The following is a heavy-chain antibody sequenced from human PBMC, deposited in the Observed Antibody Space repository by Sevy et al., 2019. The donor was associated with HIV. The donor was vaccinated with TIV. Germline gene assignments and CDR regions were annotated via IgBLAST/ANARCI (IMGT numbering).Heavy chain of an antibody. Sequence: GGSLRLSCAASGFTFSNYGMHWVRQAPGKGLEWVAFIRYDESNKHYADSVKGRFTISRDNSKNTLYLQMNSLRAEDTAVYYCANDLGSSSWPFDYWGQGTLVTVSS. V-gene: IGHV3-30*02. CDR1: GFTFSNYG. CDR2: IRYDESNK. J-gene: IGHJ4*02. D-gene: IGHD6-13*01. CDR3: ANDLGSSSWPFDY.